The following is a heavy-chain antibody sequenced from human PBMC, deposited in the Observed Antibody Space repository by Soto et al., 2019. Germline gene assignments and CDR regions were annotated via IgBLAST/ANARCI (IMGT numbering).Heavy chain of an antibody. V-gene: IGHV1-69*13. Sequence: SVKVSCKASGGTFSSYAISWVRPAPGQGLEWMGGIIPIFGTANYAQKFQGRVTITADESTSTAYMELSSLTSEDTAVYYCAREGFDSMRWSPMGCGYRGQGTLGTRSS. CDR1: GGTFSSYA. D-gene: IGHD2-15*01. J-gene: IGHJ4*02. CDR2: IIPIFGTA. CDR3: AREGFDSMRWSPMGCGY.